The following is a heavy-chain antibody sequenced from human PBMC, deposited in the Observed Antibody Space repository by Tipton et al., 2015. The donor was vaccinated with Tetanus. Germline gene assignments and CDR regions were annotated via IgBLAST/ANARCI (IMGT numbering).Heavy chain of an antibody. CDR1: GVSISGGRYY. CDR2: IYSSGST. CDR3: ARDQARGARGWNYFDF. J-gene: IGHJ4*02. D-gene: IGHD1-26*01. Sequence: TLSLTCTVSGVSISGGRYYWSWIRQRPGKGLEWIGDIYSSGSTYTDPSLKGRVTISVDTSENQFSLRLNSVTAADTAVYYCARDQARGARGWNYFDFWGLGTLVPVSS. V-gene: IGHV4-31*03.